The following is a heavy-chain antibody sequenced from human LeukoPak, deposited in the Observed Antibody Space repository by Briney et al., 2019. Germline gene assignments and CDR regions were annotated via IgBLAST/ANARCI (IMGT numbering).Heavy chain of an antibody. CDR2: VNPKSGGT. J-gene: IGHJ4*02. CDR3: ARDGLSRGDYDYRGCYFDY. CDR1: GHTFTGYY. Sequence: ASVKVSCKASGHTFTGYYMHWVRQAPGQGPEWMGWVNPKSGGTNYAQKFQGRVTMTRDTSISTAYMELSRLRSDDTAVYYCARDGLSRGDYDYRGCYFDYWGQGTLVTVSS. D-gene: IGHD5-12*01. V-gene: IGHV1-2*02.